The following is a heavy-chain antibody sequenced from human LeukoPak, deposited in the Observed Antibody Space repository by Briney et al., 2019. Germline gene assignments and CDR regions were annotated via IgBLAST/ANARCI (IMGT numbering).Heavy chain of an antibody. D-gene: IGHD4-11*01. V-gene: IGHV4-38-2*02. CDR1: GYSISSGYY. Sequence: PSETLSLTCTVSGYSISSGYYWGWIRQPPGKGLEWIGSIYHSGSTYYNPSLKSRVTISVDTSKNQFSLKLSSVTAADTAVYYCATYSRQRGGGFDMWGQGTMVTVSS. CDR3: ATYSRQRGGGFDM. CDR2: IYHSGST. J-gene: IGHJ3*02.